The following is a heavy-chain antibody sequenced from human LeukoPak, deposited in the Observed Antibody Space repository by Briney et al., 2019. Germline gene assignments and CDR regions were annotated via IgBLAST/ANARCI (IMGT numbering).Heavy chain of an antibody. CDR1: GFTFSSYS. Sequence: GGSLRLSCAASGFTFSSYSMNWVRQAPGKGLEWVSSISSSSSYIYYADSVKGRFTISGDNAKNSLYLQMNSLRAEDTAVYYCARDAFYYYGSGSYSDWGQGTLVTVSS. J-gene: IGHJ4*02. CDR3: ARDAFYYYGSGSYSD. D-gene: IGHD3-10*01. V-gene: IGHV3-21*01. CDR2: ISSSSSYI.